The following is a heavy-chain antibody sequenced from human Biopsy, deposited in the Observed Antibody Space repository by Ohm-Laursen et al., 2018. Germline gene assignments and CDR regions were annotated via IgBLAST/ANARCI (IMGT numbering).Heavy chain of an antibody. CDR2: ISDYSGKT. V-gene: IGHV1-18*01. Sequence: SVKVSCKASGYSFSNYGISWVRQAPGQGLEWMGWISDYSGKTNYAQKFQGRVTMTTVTSTTTAYMELRRLRSDDTAVYYCAKGQDLRGGAEYFQHWGQGALVTVSS. CDR1: GYSFSNYG. CDR3: AKGQDLRGGAEYFQH. J-gene: IGHJ1*01. D-gene: IGHD2-15*01.